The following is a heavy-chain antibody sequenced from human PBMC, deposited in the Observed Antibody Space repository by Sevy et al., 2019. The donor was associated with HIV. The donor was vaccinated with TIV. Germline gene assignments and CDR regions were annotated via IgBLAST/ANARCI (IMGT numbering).Heavy chain of an antibody. Sequence: GGSLRLSCAASGFTFSGSAMHWVRQASGKGLEWVGRIRSKANSYATAYGASVKGRFTIAGDDSKKTAYLQMNGLKTEDTAGYYCTRPKGVVPAATEGDRGVYYYYYMDVWGKGTTVTVSS. CDR3: TRPKGVVPAATEGDRGVYYYYYMDV. J-gene: IGHJ6*03. CDR1: GFTFSGSA. D-gene: IGHD2-2*01. V-gene: IGHV3-73*01. CDR2: IRSKANSYAT.